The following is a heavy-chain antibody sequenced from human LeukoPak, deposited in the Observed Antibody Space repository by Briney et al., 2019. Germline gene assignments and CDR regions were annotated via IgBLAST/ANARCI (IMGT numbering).Heavy chain of an antibody. D-gene: IGHD5-24*01. J-gene: IGHJ4*02. CDR3: ARGRDGYEY. CDR1: GGSISSYY. CDR2: IYYSGST. V-gene: IGHV4-59*01. Sequence: KPSETLSLTCTVSGGSISSYYWSWIRQPPGKGLEWIGYIYYSGSTNYNPSLKSRVTISVDTSKNQFSLKLSSVTAAVTAVYYCARGRDGYEYWGQGTLVTVSS.